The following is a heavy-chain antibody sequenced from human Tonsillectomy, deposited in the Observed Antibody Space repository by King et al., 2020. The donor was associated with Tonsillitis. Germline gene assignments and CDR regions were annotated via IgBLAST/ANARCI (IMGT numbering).Heavy chain of an antibody. CDR1: GFTFSSYS. J-gene: IGHJ4*02. CDR2: ITRSGTYI. V-gene: IGHV3-21*01. Sequence: VPLVESGGGLVKPGGSLSLSCAASGFTFSSYSMNWVRQAPGKGLEWVSSITRSGTYIYYADSVKGRFTVSRDNTKNSLYLQMSSLRADDTAVYYCARECSSTSCSTPDFDYWGQGTLVTVSS. CDR3: ARECSSTSCSTPDFDY. D-gene: IGHD2-2*02.